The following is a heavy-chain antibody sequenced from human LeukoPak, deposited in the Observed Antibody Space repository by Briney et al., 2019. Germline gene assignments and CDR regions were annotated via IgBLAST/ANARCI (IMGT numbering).Heavy chain of an antibody. CDR3: ARAPYGVGPAGDYFDY. J-gene: IGHJ4*02. CDR2: IWYDGSNK. CDR1: GFTFSSYG. D-gene: IGHD1-26*01. V-gene: IGHV3-33*01. Sequence: GRSLRLSCAASGFTFSSYGMHWVRQAPGKGLEWVAVIWYDGSNKYYADSVKGRFTISRDNSKNTLYLQMNSLRAEDTAVYYCARAPYGVGPAGDYFDYWGQGTLVTVSS.